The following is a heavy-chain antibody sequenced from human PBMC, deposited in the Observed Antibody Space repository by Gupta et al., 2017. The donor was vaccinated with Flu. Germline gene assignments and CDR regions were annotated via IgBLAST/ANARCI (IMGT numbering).Heavy chain of an antibody. CDR2: IYYTGNT. Sequence: SAHYSWSWLRQLPGEGLEFIGFIYYTGNTYYNPSLKSRLNISVDTSNNEFSLKLTSVTAADTAVYYCAKTSLPTARYSWFDAGGQGTLVAVSS. V-gene: IGHV4-31*02. D-gene: IGHD1-1*01. CDR3: AKTSLPTARYSWFDA. CDR1: SAHYS. J-gene: IGHJ5*02.